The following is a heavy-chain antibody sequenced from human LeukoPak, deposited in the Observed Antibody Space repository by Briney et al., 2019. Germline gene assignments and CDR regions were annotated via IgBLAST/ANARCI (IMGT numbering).Heavy chain of an antibody. V-gene: IGHV3-30-3*01. D-gene: IGHD3-10*01. J-gene: IGHJ4*02. CDR2: ISYDGSNK. Sequence: GGSLRLSCAASGFTFSSYAMHWVRQAPGKGLEWVAVISYDGSNKYYADSVKGRFIISRDNSKNTLYLQMNSLRAEDTAVYYCARGPFLGVWGQGTLVTVSS. CDR3: ARGPFLGV. CDR1: GFTFSSYA.